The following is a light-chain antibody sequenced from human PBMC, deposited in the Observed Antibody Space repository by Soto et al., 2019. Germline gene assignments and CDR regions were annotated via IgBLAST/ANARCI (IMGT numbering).Light chain of an antibody. J-gene: IGLJ2*01. Sequence: QSVLTQPPSVSAAPGQKVTISCSGSNSNIGNNYVSWYQHLPGTAPKLLIYDNNKRPSGIPDRFSGTKSDTSATLGITGLQTGDEADYYCATWDSRLIAGVFGGGTKVTVL. V-gene: IGLV1-51*01. CDR1: NSNIGNNY. CDR2: DNN. CDR3: ATWDSRLIAGV.